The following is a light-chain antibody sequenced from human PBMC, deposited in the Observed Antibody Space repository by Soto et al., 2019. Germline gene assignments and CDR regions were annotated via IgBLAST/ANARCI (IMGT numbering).Light chain of an antibody. CDR1: QSIRNY. J-gene: IGKJ1*01. CDR2: GAS. CDR3: QQYGSSPWT. Sequence: TQSPSSLSASVGDRVTITCRASQSIRNYLNWYQQKPGQAPRLLIYGASSRATGIPDRFSGSGSGTDFTLTISRLEPEDFAVYYCQQYGSSPWTFGQGTKVDIK. V-gene: IGKV3-20*01.